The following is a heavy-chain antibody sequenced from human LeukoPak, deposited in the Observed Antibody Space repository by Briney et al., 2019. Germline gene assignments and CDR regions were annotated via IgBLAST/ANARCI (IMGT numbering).Heavy chain of an antibody. CDR1: GVSISSYY. Sequence: SETLSLTCTVSGVSISSYYWSWIRQPPGKGLEWIGRIYTSGSTNYNPSLKSRVTMSVDTSKNQFSLKLSSVTAADTAVYYCARTLAAAGQSIDYWGQGTLVTVSS. V-gene: IGHV4-4*07. CDR3: ARTLAAAGQSIDY. D-gene: IGHD6-13*01. CDR2: IYTSGST. J-gene: IGHJ4*02.